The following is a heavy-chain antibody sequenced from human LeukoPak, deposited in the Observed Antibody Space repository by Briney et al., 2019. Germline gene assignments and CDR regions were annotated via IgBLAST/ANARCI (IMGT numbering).Heavy chain of an antibody. CDR1: GLTFSSYA. D-gene: IGHD3-9*01. V-gene: IGHV3-23*01. Sequence: PGGSLRLSCAAFGLTFSSYAMSWVRQAPGKGLEWVSAISGSGGSTYYADSVRGRFTISRDNSKNTLFLQMNSLRPEDTAVYYCARGPDYDILADYFDYWGQGTLVTVSS. CDR3: ARGPDYDILADYFDY. CDR2: ISGSGGST. J-gene: IGHJ4*02.